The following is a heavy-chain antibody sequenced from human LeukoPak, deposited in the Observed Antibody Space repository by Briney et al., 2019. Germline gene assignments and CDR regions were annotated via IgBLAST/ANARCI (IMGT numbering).Heavy chain of an antibody. CDR1: GFTFSSYA. CDR2: ISYDGSNK. V-gene: IGHV3-30-3*01. D-gene: IGHD3-10*01. Sequence: PGRSLRLSCAASGFTFSSYAMHWVRQAPGKGLEWVAVISYDGSNKYYADSVKGRFTISRDNSKNTLYLQMNSLRAEDTAVYYCAKDLGLLWFGESSPGDYFDYWGQGTLVTVSS. J-gene: IGHJ4*02. CDR3: AKDLGLLWFGESSPGDYFDY.